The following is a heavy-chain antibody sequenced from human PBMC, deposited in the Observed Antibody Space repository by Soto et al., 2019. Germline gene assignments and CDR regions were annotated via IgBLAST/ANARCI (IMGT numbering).Heavy chain of an antibody. CDR1: GFTFSSSS. J-gene: IGHJ3*02. Sequence: PGGSLRLSCAASGFTFSSSSMTWVRQAPGKGLEWVSSIRSSSSYIYYADSVKGRFTISRDNAKNSLYLQMNSLRAEDTAVYYCARSHWNDGFDAFDIWGQGTTVTVS. CDR3: ARSHWNDGFDAFDI. V-gene: IGHV3-21*01. CDR2: IRSSSSYI. D-gene: IGHD1-1*01.